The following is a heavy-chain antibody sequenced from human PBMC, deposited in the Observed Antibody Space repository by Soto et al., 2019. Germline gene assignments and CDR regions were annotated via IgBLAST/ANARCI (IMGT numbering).Heavy chain of an antibody. CDR3: AKGSPYYYDSSGYYDAFDI. D-gene: IGHD3-22*01. Sequence: GGSLRLSCAASGFTFDDYAMHWIRQAPGKGLEWVSLISGDGGSTYYADSVKGRFTISRDNSKNSQYLQMNSLRTEDSAFYYCAKGSPYYYDSSGYYDAFDIWGQGTMVTGSS. CDR2: ISGDGGST. V-gene: IGHV3-43*02. J-gene: IGHJ3*02. CDR1: GFTFDDYA.